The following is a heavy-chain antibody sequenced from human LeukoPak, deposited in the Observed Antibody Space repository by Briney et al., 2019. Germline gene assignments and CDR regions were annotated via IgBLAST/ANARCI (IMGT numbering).Heavy chain of an antibody. CDR1: GFTFSRFT. V-gene: IGHV3-21*01. J-gene: IGHJ5*02. Sequence: GGSLRLSCAAPGFTFSRFTMNWVRQAPGKGLEWVSAISSGSRYIYYADSVKGRFTISRDNAKNSLYLQMNSLSVEDTAVYYCAREWFNGFDPWGQGTLVTVSS. CDR2: ISSGSRYI. CDR3: AREWFNGFDP. D-gene: IGHD3-10*01.